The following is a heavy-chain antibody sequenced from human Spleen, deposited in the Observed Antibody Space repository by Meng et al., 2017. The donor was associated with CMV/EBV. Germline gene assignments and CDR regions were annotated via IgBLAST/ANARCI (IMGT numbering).Heavy chain of an antibody. CDR1: GGSISGYY. V-gene: IGHV4-59*01. CDR3: ARDQHDILTGSYRYYGLDV. J-gene: IGHJ6*02. CDR2: IYYSGNT. Sequence: GSLRLSCAVSGGSISGYYWNWIRQPPGKGLEWIGYIYYSGNTNYNPSLKSRVTISVDSSKNQFSLKLSSVTAADTAVYYCARDQHDILTGSYRYYGLDVWGQGTTVTVSS. D-gene: IGHD3-9*01.